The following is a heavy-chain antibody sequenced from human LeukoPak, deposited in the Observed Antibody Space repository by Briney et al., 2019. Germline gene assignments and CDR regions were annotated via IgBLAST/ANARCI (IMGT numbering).Heavy chain of an antibody. CDR2: IYYSGST. Sequence: SETLSLTCTVSGGSVSGGSYYWSWIRQPPGKGLEWIGYIYYSGSTNYNPSLKSRVTISVDTSKNQFSLKLSSVTAADTAVYYCARGRRGPAARSYYFDYWGQGTLVTVSS. J-gene: IGHJ4*02. CDR1: GGSVSGGSYY. V-gene: IGHV4-61*01. CDR3: ARGRRGPAARSYYFDY. D-gene: IGHD2-2*01.